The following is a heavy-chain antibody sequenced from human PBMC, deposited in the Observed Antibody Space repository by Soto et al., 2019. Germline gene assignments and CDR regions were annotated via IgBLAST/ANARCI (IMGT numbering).Heavy chain of an antibody. Sequence: GGSLRLSCAASGFTFSSYWMHWVRQAPGKGLMWVSRINSDGSSTSYADSVKGRFTISRDNAKNTLYLQMNSLRAEDTAVYYCASPGNIVATIIYYWGQGTLVTVSS. CDR2: INSDGSST. CDR3: ASPGNIVATIIYY. J-gene: IGHJ4*02. V-gene: IGHV3-74*01. CDR1: GFTFSSYW. D-gene: IGHD5-12*01.